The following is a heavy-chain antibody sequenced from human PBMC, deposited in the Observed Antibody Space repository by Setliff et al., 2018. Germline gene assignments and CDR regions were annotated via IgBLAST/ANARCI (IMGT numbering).Heavy chain of an antibody. CDR3: ARGGDIITIFGVVTPDFYYYMDV. J-gene: IGHJ6*03. CDR2: ISWNSGSI. D-gene: IGHD3-3*01. V-gene: IGHV3-9*01. Sequence: TFDDYAMHWVRQAPGKGLEWVSGISWNSGSIGYADSVKGRFTISRDNAKNSLYLQMNSLRAEDTAVYYCARGGDIITIFGVVTPDFYYYMDVWGTGTTVTVSS. CDR1: TFDDYA.